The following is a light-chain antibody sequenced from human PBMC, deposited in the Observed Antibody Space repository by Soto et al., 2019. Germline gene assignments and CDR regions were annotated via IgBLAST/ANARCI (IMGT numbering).Light chain of an antibody. V-gene: IGKV1-39*01. J-gene: IGKJ1*01. CDR3: QQSYSTPTWT. Sequence: DIQMTQSPSSLSASVGDRVTIACRASQSISSYLNWFQQKPGRAPKLLIYAASALRSGVPSRFRGSGSGTEFTLTISSLQPEDFATYYCQQSYSTPTWTFGQGTKVEIK. CDR2: AAS. CDR1: QSISSY.